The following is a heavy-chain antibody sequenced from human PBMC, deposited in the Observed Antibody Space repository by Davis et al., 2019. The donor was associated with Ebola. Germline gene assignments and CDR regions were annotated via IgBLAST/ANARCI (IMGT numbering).Heavy chain of an antibody. J-gene: IGHJ3*02. Sequence: AASVKVSCKASGGTFSSYTISWVRQAPGQGLEWMGRIIPILGIANYAQKFQGRVTITADKSTSTAYMELSSLRSEDTAVYYCARAAYYYDSSGYYHSAFDIWGRGTMVTVSS. CDR1: GGTFSSYT. CDR3: ARAAYYYDSSGYYHSAFDI. V-gene: IGHV1-69*02. CDR2: IIPILGIA. D-gene: IGHD3-22*01.